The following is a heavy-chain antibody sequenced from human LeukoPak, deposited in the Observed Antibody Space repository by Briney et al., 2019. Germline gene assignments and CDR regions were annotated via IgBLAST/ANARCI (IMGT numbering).Heavy chain of an antibody. CDR1: GYTFTSYG. J-gene: IGHJ3*02. CDR3: ARIFTRYYDSSGSSADAFDI. V-gene: IGHV1-18*01. CDR2: ISAYNGNT. Sequence: ASVKVSCKASGYTFTSYGISWVRQAPGQGLEWMGWISAYNGNTNYAQKLQGRVTMTTDTSTSTAYMELRSLRSDDTAVYYCARIFTRYYDSSGSSADAFDIWGQGTMVTVPS. D-gene: IGHD3-22*01.